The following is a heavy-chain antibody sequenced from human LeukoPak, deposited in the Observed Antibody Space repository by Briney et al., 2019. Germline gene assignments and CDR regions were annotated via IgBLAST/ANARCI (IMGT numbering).Heavy chain of an antibody. J-gene: IGHJ4*02. Sequence: ASVKVSCKASGYTFTSYYMHWVRQAPGQGLEWMGIINPSGGSTSYAQKFQGRVTITADESTSTAYMELSSLRSEDTAVYYCAREAVAGDYFDYWGQGTLVTVSS. CDR3: AREAVAGDYFDY. V-gene: IGHV1-46*01. CDR1: GYTFTSYY. D-gene: IGHD6-19*01. CDR2: INPSGGST.